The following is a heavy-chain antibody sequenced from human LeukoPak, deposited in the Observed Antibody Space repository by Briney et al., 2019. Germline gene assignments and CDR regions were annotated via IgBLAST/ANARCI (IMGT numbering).Heavy chain of an antibody. Sequence: SQTLSLTCTVSGGSISSGSYYWGWIRQPAGKGLEWIGRIYPPGSTNSNPSLQSRVTISVHPSNNQFSLHLSSVTSAYTAVYYYSRPRHGDYHYWGQGPLLPVSS. V-gene: IGHV4-61*02. CDR2: IYPPGST. CDR3: SRPRHGDYHY. CDR1: GGSISSGSYY. J-gene: IGHJ4*02. D-gene: IGHD4-17*01.